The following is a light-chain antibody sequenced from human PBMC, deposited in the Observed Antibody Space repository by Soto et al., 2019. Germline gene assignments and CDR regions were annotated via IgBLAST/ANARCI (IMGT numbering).Light chain of an antibody. CDR1: QSISSY. V-gene: IGKV1-39*01. J-gene: IGKJ2*01. CDR3: QQSYSTHYT. CDR2: AAS. Sequence: DTQMTQSPSSLSASVGDRVSITCRASQSISSYLYWYQQKPGKAPKHLIYAASSLQSGVPSRFSGSGSGTDFTLTISSLQPEDFATYYCQQSYSTHYTFGQGPKLEIK.